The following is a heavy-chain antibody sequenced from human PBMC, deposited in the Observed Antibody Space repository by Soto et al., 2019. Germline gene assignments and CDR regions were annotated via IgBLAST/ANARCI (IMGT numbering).Heavy chain of an antibody. CDR1: GFTFSSYA. J-gene: IGHJ4*02. D-gene: IGHD3-10*01. CDR3: AKGDALLWFGESDYFDY. CDR2: ISGSGGST. V-gene: IGHV3-23*01. Sequence: EVQLLESGGGLVQPGGSLRLSCAASGFTFSSYAMSWVRQAPGKGLEWVSAISGSGGSTYYADSVKGRFTISRDNSKNTLYLQMNSLRAEDTAVYYCAKGDALLWFGESDYFDYWGQGPLVTVSS.